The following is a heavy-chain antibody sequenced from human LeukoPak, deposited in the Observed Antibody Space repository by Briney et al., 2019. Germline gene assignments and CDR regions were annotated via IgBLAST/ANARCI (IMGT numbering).Heavy chain of an antibody. CDR1: ACIFTSYW. D-gene: IGHD5-24*01. CDR2: IYPGDSDT. CDR3: ARGGMANY. V-gene: IGHV5-51*01. Sequence: GSLQISCKAAACIFTSYWVGCGRQLPGKGLEWMGIIYPGDSDTRYSPSFQGQVTISADKSISTAYLQWSSLKASDTAMYYCARGGMANYWGQGTLVTVSS. J-gene: IGHJ4*02.